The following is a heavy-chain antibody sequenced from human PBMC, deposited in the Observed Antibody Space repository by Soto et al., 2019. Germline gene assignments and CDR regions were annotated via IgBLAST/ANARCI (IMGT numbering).Heavy chain of an antibody. Sequence: SATLSLTCAGYGGSFSGHSWTWSRQSPGKGLEWIGDINHSGRVNYSPSLKSRVTISLDTSKNQFSLKLSSVTAADTAVYYCARSMTMIVVAPSVALEIWSQGTMVPV. CDR2: INHSGRV. V-gene: IGHV4-34*01. J-gene: IGHJ3*02. D-gene: IGHD3-22*01. CDR3: ARSMTMIVVAPSVALEI. CDR1: GGSFSGHS.